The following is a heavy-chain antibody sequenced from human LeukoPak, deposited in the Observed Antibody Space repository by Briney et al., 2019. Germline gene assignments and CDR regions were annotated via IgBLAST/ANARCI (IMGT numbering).Heavy chain of an antibody. CDR1: GFSFSIYA. V-gene: IGHV3-23*01. CDR3: AKDCLTGSYGYFDY. CDR2: ISGSGGDK. J-gene: IGHJ4*02. D-gene: IGHD3-10*01. Sequence: PGGSLRLSCAASGFSFSIYAVSWVRQAPGKGLEWVSSISGSGGDKYYADSVKGRFTISRDNSKNTLYLQMSSLRAEDTAVYYCAKDCLTGSYGYFDYWGLGALVTVSS.